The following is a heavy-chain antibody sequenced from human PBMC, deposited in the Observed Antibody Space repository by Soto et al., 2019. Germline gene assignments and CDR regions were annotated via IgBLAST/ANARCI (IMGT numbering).Heavy chain of an antibody. V-gene: IGHV1-69*12. CDR3: ARDGFGIEVAGFYYGMDV. D-gene: IGHD6-19*01. J-gene: IGHJ6*04. CDR1: GGPFSSYA. Sequence: QVQLVQSGAEVKKPGSSVKVSCKASGGPFSSYAISWVRQAPGQGLEWLGGISPIFGTANYAQTVQGRVTLTADESTSTAYMELSSLSSEDTAVYSCARDGFGIEVAGFYYGMDVWGKGTTVTVSS. CDR2: ISPIFGTA.